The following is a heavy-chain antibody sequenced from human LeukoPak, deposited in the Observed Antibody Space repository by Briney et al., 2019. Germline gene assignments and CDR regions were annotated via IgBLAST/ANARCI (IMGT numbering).Heavy chain of an antibody. J-gene: IGHJ4*02. CDR1: GFTFSSDA. Sequence: GALLLSCVSSGFTFSSDAMSWVRQAPGKGLEWVSAISGSGGSTYYADSVKGRFTISRDNSKNTLHLQMNSLRAEDTAVYYCAKDVPTAYFAYWGQGTLVTASS. CDR3: AKDVPTAYFAY. D-gene: IGHD1-1*01. CDR2: ISGSGGST. V-gene: IGHV3-23*01.